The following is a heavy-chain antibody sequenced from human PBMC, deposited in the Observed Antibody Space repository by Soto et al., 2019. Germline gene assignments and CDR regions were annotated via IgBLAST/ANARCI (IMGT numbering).Heavy chain of an antibody. CDR2: IYPSDSNT. Sequence: GESLKLSCKCSGYSFTNYWIAWVRQIPGKGLEYMGIIYPSDSNTRYSPSFQGQVTISADKSINTAYLQWSSLRASDTAMYYCARHGFYGDYSSNYFDPWGQGTLVTV. CDR1: GYSFTNYW. V-gene: IGHV5-51*01. D-gene: IGHD4-17*01. CDR3: ARHGFYGDYSSNYFDP. J-gene: IGHJ5*02.